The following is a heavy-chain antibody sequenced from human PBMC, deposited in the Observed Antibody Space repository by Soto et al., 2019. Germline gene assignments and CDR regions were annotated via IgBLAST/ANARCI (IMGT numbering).Heavy chain of an antibody. J-gene: IGHJ4*02. CDR1: GGSFSGYY. V-gene: IGHV4-34*01. CDR3: ASRPGYCSGGSCYPSSTTYYFDY. D-gene: IGHD2-15*01. CDR2: INHSGST. Sequence: QVQLQQWGAGLLKPSETLSLTCAVYGGSFSGYYWSWIRQPPGKGLEWIGEINHSGSTNYNPSLKSRVTISVDTSKNQFSLKLSSETAADTAVYYCASRPGYCSGGSCYPSSTTYYFDYWGQGTLVTVSS.